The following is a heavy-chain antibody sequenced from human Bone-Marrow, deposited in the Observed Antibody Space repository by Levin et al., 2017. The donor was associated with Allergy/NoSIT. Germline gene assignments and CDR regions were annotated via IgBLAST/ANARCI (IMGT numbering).Heavy chain of an antibody. J-gene: IGHJ4*02. CDR3: ARGTSRTLFDF. Sequence: GSLRLSCTVSGASVTSSSYYWDWIRQPPGKGLEWIAMSYTGIPNYDPSLKSRVTMSVDTSKNQLSLKVISVTAADTAVYYCARGTSRTLFDFWGQGILVTVSS. CDR2: MSYTGIP. CDR1: GASVTSSSYY. D-gene: IGHD1-7*01. V-gene: IGHV4-39*02.